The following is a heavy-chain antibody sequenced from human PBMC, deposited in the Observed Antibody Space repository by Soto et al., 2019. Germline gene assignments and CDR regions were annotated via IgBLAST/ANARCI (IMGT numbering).Heavy chain of an antibody. CDR1: GGSISSSNW. CDR2: IYHSGGP. V-gene: IGHV4-4*02. D-gene: IGHD6-19*01. J-gene: IGHJ4*02. CDR3: ARWRYSSVPSNTYYFDY. Sequence: QVQLQESGPGLLRPSGTLSLTCAVSGGSISSSNWWTWVRQPPGKGLEWIGEIYHSGGPNYNPSLKSRVTISVDKSKNQCSLKLNSVTAADTAVYYCARWRYSSVPSNTYYFDYWGQGTLVTVSS.